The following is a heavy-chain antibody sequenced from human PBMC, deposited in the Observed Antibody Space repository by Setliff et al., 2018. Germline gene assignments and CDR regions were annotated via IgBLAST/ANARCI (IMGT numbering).Heavy chain of an antibody. J-gene: IGHJ4*02. Sequence: SETLSLTCTVSGGSISSYYWSWIRQPPGKRLEWIGEIIHSGSTNYNPSLKSRVTISMDTSKNQFSLRVSSVTAADTAVYYCARSFSRREKFLLDYWGQGALVTVSS. CDR2: IIHSGST. CDR3: ARSFSRREKFLLDY. CDR1: GGSISSYY. V-gene: IGHV4-34*12.